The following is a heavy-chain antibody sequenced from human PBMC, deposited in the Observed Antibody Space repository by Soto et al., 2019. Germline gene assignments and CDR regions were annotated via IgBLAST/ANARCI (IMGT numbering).Heavy chain of an antibody. J-gene: IGHJ4*02. Sequence: GGSMRISCALSGYTVSTYTMNWARKDPGKGLEWVSSINGRSNYVYYADSVKGRFTISRDNAKNSLYLQMNRLRAEDTAIYYCAREDGVVGSSSAFDHWGLGTLVTVSS. CDR3: AREDGVVGSSSAFDH. D-gene: IGHD1-26*01. V-gene: IGHV3-21*01. CDR2: INGRSNYV. CDR1: GYTVSTYT.